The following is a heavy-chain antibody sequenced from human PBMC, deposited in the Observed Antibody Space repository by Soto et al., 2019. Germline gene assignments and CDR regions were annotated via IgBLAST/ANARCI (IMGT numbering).Heavy chain of an antibody. Sequence: GGSLRLSCAASGFTFSSYGMHWVRQAPGKGLEWVAVISYDGSNKYYADSVKGRFTISRDNSKNTLYLQMNSLRAEDTAVYYCAKGIDIALLSSFDYWGQGTLVTVSS. D-gene: IGHD1-26*01. J-gene: IGHJ4*02. CDR3: AKGIDIALLSSFDY. V-gene: IGHV3-30*18. CDR1: GFTFSSYG. CDR2: ISYDGSNK.